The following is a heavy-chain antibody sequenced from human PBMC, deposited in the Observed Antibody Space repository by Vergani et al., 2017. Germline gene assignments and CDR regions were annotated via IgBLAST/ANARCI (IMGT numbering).Heavy chain of an antibody. CDR3: ATCSGGSCYLFEY. V-gene: IGHV1-2*02. D-gene: IGHD2-15*01. Sequence: QVQLVQSGAEVKKPGASVKVSCKASGYTFTGYYMHWVRQAPGQGLEWMGWINPNSGGTNYAQKFQGRVTMTRDTSISTAYMELIRMRSDVTAVYYCATCSGGSCYLFEYWGQGTLVTVSS. CDR1: GYTFTGYY. J-gene: IGHJ4*02. CDR2: INPNSGGT.